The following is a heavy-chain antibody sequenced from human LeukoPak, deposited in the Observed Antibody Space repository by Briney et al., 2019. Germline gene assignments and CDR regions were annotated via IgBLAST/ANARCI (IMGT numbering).Heavy chain of an antibody. CDR3: ARDDNWNDKPFDF. CDR2: ISTSSSYI. D-gene: IGHD1-20*01. J-gene: IGHJ4*02. Sequence: PGGSLRLSCVASGFNLRGYNMNWVRQAPGKGLQWVSSISTSSSYIYYADSVKGRVTISRDNAENSLYLQMHSLRVEDTALYYCARDDNWNDKPFDFWGQGTLVTVSS. CDR1: GFNLRGYN. V-gene: IGHV3-21*01.